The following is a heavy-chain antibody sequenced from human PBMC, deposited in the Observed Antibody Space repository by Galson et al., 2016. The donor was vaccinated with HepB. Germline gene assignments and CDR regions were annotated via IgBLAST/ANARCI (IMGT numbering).Heavy chain of an antibody. CDR2: ISSDGGNK. Sequence: SLRLSCAASGFTFSRYAMHWVRQAPGTGLEWVAVISSDGGNKYYADSVKGRFTISRDTSKHTLHLQMNSPRTDDTAIYYCASERGRGTDGAQNAGYGMDVWGQGTAVTVSS. CDR1: GFTFSRYA. D-gene: IGHD3-16*01. J-gene: IGHJ6*01. CDR3: ASERGRGTDGAQNAGYGMDV. V-gene: IGHV3-30*03.